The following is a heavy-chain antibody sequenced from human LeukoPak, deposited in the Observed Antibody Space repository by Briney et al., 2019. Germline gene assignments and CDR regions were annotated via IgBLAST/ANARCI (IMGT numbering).Heavy chain of an antibody. D-gene: IGHD5-24*01. J-gene: IGHJ4*02. CDR3: AREGLEMATILDY. V-gene: IGHV4-38-2*02. CDR2: IYHSGST. CDR1: GYSISSGYY. Sequence: SETLSLTCTVSGYSISSGYYWGWIRQPPGKGLEWIGSIYHSGSTYYNPSLKSRVTISVDTSKNQFSLKLSSVTAADTAVYYCAREGLEMATILDYWGQGTLVTVSS.